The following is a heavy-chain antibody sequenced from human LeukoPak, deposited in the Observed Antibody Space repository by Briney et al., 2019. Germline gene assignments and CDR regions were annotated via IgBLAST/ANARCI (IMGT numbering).Heavy chain of an antibody. J-gene: IGHJ5*02. CDR1: GFTFSDYY. CDR2: HSGSGEII. CDR3: ARAGQNNWFDP. Sequence: PGGSLRLSCAASGFTFSDYYMSWVRQAPGKGLEWVSFHSGSGEIIYYADSVKGRFTISRDNAKNSLYLQMNSLRAEDTAVYHCARAGQNNWFDPWGQGTLVTVSS. V-gene: IGHV3-11*01.